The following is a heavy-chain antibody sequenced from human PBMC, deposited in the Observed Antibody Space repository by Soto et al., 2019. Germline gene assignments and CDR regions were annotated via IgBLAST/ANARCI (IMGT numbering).Heavy chain of an antibody. CDR1: GYSFTSYW. CDR3: ARLSVTAVVTSAYYFDY. V-gene: IGHV5-51*01. J-gene: IGHJ4*02. Sequence: ESLKISCKGSGYSFTSYWIGWVRQMPGKGLEWMGIIYPGDSDTRYSPSFQGQVTISADKSISTAYLQWSSLKASDTAMYYCARLSVTAVVTSAYYFDYWGQGTLVTVSS. D-gene: IGHD2-21*02. CDR2: IYPGDSDT.